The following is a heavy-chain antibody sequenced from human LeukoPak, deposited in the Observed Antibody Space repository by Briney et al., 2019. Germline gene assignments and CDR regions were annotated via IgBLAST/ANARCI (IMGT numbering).Heavy chain of an antibody. V-gene: IGHV1-2*02. CDR3: AKDGPSPIVGASSDN. J-gene: IGHJ4*02. Sequence: ASVKVSCKASGYTFTGYYMHWVRQAPGQGLEWMGWINPNSGVTKYAERFQGRVTMTKETSINTVYMEMSSLGFDDTAVYYCAKDGPSPIVGASSDNWGQGTLVTVSS. CDR2: INPNSGVT. D-gene: IGHD1-26*01. CDR1: GYTFTGYY.